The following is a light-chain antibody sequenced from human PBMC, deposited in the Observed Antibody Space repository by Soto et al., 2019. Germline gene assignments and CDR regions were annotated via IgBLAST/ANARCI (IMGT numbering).Light chain of an antibody. CDR3: QQRNVWPPIT. Sequence: EVVLTQSPATLSLSPGERATLSCRASQSIHTSLAWYQQKPGQPPRLVVYDSTLRANGVPDRFGGSRSGTEFTLTINNLEPEDFAVYYCQQRNVWPPITFGQGHDWRL. CDR1: QSIHTS. J-gene: IGKJ5*01. V-gene: IGKV3-11*01. CDR2: DST.